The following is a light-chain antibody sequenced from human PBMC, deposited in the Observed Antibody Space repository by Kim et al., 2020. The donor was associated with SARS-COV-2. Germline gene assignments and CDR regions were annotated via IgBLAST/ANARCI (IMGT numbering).Light chain of an antibody. V-gene: IGKV3-11*01. CDR1: QSVGTY. Sequence: ETVLTQSPGTLSLSPGEGGTLSCRASQSVGTYLAWYQLKPGQAPRLLIYDASYRATGIPPRFSGSGSGTDFTLTISSLEPEDIAVYYWQQRRNWPPTFGGGTKVDIK. CDR2: DAS. CDR3: QQRRNWPPT. J-gene: IGKJ4*02.